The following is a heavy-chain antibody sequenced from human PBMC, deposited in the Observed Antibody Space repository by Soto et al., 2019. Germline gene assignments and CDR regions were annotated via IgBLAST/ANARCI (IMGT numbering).Heavy chain of an antibody. D-gene: IGHD3-3*01. J-gene: IGHJ5*02. CDR1: GGSASSGSYY. Sequence: PSETLSLTCTVSGGSASSGSYYWSWIRQPPGKGLEWIGYIYYSGSTNYNPSLKSRVTISVDTSKNQFSLKLSSVTAADTAVYYCARGSPSNDFWSGYSNWFDPWGQGTLVTVSS. CDR2: IYYSGST. CDR3: ARGSPSNDFWSGYSNWFDP. V-gene: IGHV4-61*01.